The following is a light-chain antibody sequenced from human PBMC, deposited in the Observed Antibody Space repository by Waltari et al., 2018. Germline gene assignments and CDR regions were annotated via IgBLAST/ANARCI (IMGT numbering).Light chain of an antibody. J-gene: IGKJ1*01. V-gene: IGKV4-1*01. CDR1: QSLLYKSNNKNY. Sequence: DIMMTQSPDSLAVSLGERATINCKSSQSLLYKSNNKNYLAWYQQKPGQPPKLLIYWASTRESGVPDRFSGSGSGIDFTLTISSLQAEDVAVYYCQQYYSTPWTFGQGTKVEVK. CDR3: QQYYSTPWT. CDR2: WAS.